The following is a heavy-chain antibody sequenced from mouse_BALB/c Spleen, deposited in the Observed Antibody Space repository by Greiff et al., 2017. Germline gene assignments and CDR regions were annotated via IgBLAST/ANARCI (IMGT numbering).Heavy chain of an antibody. CDR2: ISSGGSYT. Sequence: EVQLVESGGGLVKPGGSLKLSCAASGFTFSSYTMSWVRQTPEKRLEWVATISSGGSYTYYPDSVKGRFTISRDNAKNTLYLQMSSLKSEDTAMYYCTRDWGMITTDAMDYWGQGTSVTVSS. CDR1: GFTFSSYT. CDR3: TRDWGMITTDAMDY. J-gene: IGHJ4*01. D-gene: IGHD2-4*01. V-gene: IGHV5-6-4*01.